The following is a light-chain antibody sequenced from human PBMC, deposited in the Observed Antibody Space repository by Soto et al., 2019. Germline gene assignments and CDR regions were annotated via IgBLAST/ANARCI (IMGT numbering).Light chain of an antibody. CDR3: QQYYSTPLT. Sequence: DIVMTQSPDSLAVSLGERATINCKSSQSVLYSSNNKSYLAWFQQKPGQPPKLLIYWASNRESGVPDRFSGSGSGTDVTLSISSLQAGDVAVYYCQQYYSTPLTFGGGTKFEIK. CDR2: WAS. V-gene: IGKV4-1*01. J-gene: IGKJ4*01. CDR1: QSVLYSSNNKSY.